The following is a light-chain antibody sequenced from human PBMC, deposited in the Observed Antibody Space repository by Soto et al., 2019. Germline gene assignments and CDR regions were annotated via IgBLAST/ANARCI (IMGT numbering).Light chain of an antibody. CDR3: QQYNNWPQT. CDR1: QSVSSN. Sequence: EIVMTQSPATLSLSPGERATLSCRASQSVSSNLAWYQQKPGQAPRLLIYGASTRATGIAARISGRGSGTEFTLTISSLQYEDFAVYYYQQYNNWPQTFGQGTKVEIK. CDR2: GAS. J-gene: IGKJ1*01. V-gene: IGKV3-15*01.